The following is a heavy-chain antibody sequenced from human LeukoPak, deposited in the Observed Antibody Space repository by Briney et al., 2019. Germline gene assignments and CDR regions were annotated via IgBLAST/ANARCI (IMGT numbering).Heavy chain of an antibody. D-gene: IGHD3-16*02. J-gene: IGHJ6*02. V-gene: IGHV3-48*01. CDR2: ISSSSSSI. Sequence: PGGSLRLSCAASGFTFSSYSMNWVRQAPGKGLEWISYISSSSSSIYYADSVKGRFTISRENAKNSLYLQMNSLRAGDTAVYYCARSDARGVIPNYYGMDVWGQGTTVTVSS. CDR1: GFTFSSYS. CDR3: ARSDARGVIPNYYGMDV.